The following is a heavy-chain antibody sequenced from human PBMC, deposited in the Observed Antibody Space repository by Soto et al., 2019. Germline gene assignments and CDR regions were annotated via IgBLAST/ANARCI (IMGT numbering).Heavy chain of an antibody. D-gene: IGHD3-10*01. Sequence: ASVNVSCKASGYTFTGYYMHCVRQAPGQGLEWMGWINPKIGGTNYAQKFKGRVTMTRDTSISTAYMELSRLRCDDTAVYYCARWGIGYYYGSGALDVLGQGTTVTVS. J-gene: IGHJ6*02. CDR1: GYTFTGYY. CDR3: ARWGIGYYYGSGALDV. V-gene: IGHV1-2*02. CDR2: INPKIGGT.